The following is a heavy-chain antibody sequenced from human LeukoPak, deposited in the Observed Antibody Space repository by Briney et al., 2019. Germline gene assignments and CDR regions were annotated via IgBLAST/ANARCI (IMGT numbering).Heavy chain of an antibody. V-gene: IGHV3-48*01. D-gene: IGHD3-10*01. CDR3: ARDYGGIDY. J-gene: IGHJ4*02. CDR2: ISSDSSTI. CDR1: GFTFSSYA. Sequence: GGSLRLSCAASGFTFSSYAMNWVRQAPGKGLEWLSYISSDSSTIYSADSVKGRFTISRDNAKNSLYLQMHSPRAEDTAVYYCARDYGGIDYWGQGTLVTVSS.